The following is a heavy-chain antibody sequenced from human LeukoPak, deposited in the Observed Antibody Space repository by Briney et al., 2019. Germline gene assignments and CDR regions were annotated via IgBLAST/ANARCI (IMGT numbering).Heavy chain of an antibody. J-gene: IGHJ4*02. CDR3: AKTRPLDSSSWSHGDY. D-gene: IGHD6-13*01. CDR1: GFTFGDYA. CDR2: ISGSGDST. Sequence: GGSLRLSCTASGFTFGDYAMSWFRQAPGKGLEWVSAISGSGDSTYYGDSVKGRFTISRDNSKNTLYLQMNSLRAEDTAVYYCAKTRPLDSSSWSHGDYWGQGTLVTVSS. V-gene: IGHV3-23*01.